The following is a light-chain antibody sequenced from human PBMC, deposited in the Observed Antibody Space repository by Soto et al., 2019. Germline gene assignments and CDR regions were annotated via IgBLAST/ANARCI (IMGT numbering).Light chain of an antibody. Sequence: DIQMTQSPSTLSASVGDRVTITCRASQSLNSELAWYQQKPGKAPKLLIYQASNLESGVPSRFTGTGSGTELTLTISSLQPDDLATYYCQQYNAYSLTFGGGTKVEIK. CDR2: QAS. CDR1: QSLNSE. CDR3: QQYNAYSLT. V-gene: IGKV1-5*03. J-gene: IGKJ4*01.